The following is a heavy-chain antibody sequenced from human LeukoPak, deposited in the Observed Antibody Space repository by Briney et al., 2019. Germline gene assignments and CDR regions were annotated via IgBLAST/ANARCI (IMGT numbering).Heavy chain of an antibody. CDR2: INPNSGGT. V-gene: IGHV1-2*02. D-gene: IGHD3-22*01. CDR1: GGTFSNYD. Sequence: ASVKVSCKASGGTFSNYDISWVRQAPGQGLEWMGWINPNSGGTNYAQKFQGRVTMTRDTSISTAYMELSRLRSDDTAVYYCARDLGYDSNCWGQGTLVTVSS. CDR3: ARDLGYDSNC. J-gene: IGHJ4*02.